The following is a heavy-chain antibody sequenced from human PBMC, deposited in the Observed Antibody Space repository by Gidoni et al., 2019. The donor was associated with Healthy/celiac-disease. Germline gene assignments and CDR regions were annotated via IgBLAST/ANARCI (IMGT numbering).Heavy chain of an antibody. V-gene: IGHV4-30-2*01. Sequence: QLQLQESGSGLVKPSQTLSLTCAVSGGSISSGGYSWSWIRQPPGKGLEWIGYIYHSGSTYYNPSLKSRVTISVDRSKNQFSLKLSSVTAADTAVYYCARTSSGIVGATWGAFDIWGQGTMVTVSS. J-gene: IGHJ3*02. D-gene: IGHD1-26*01. CDR3: ARTSSGIVGATWGAFDI. CDR1: GGSISSGGYS. CDR2: IYHSGST.